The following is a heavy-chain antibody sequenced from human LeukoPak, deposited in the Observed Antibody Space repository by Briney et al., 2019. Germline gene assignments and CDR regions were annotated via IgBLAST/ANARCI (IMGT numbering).Heavy chain of an antibody. CDR1: GGSISSYY. Sequence: SETLSLTCTVSGGSISSYYRSWIRQPPGEGLGWIGYIYYSGSTNYNPSLKRRVTISVDTSKNQFSLKLSSVTAADTAVYYCARARRSSGWYSYYYYGMDVWGQGTTVTVSS. CDR2: IYYSGST. D-gene: IGHD6-19*01. J-gene: IGHJ6*02. CDR3: ARARRSSGWYSYYYYGMDV. V-gene: IGHV4-59*01.